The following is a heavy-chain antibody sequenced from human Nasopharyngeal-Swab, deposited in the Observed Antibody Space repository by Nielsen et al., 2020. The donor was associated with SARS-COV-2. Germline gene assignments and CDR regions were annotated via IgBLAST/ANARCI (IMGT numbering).Heavy chain of an antibody. CDR3: ARDLGGHTDY. J-gene: IGHJ4*02. CDR2: ISYDGSNK. V-gene: IGHV3-30-3*01. CDR1: GFTFCSYA. D-gene: IGHD3-16*01. Sequence: GESLKVSCAASGFTFCSYAMHWVRKAPGKGLEWVAVISYDGSNKYYADSVKGRFTISRDNSKNTLYLQMNSMRAEDTAVYYCARDLGGHTDYWGQGTLVTVSS.